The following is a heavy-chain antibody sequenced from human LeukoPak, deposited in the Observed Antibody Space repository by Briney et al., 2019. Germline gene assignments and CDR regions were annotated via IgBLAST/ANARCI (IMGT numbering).Heavy chain of an antibody. CDR3: ARGVWVVPAQI. CDR2: FYYSGST. J-gene: IGHJ3*02. D-gene: IGHD2-2*01. V-gene: IGHV4-59*01. Sequence: PSETLSLTCTVSGGSISGYYWSWIRQPPGKGLEWIGYFYYSGSTNYNPSLKSRVTISADTSKNQFSLKLTSVTAADTAVYYCARGVWVVPAQIWGQGTMVTVSS. CDR1: GGSISGYY.